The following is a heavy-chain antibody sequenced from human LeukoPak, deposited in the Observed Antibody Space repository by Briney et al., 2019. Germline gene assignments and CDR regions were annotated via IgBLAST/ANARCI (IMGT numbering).Heavy chain of an antibody. CDR1: GGSISSYY. Sequence: SETLSLTCTVSGGSISSYYWSWIRQPPGKGLEWVGNIYYSGNTYYNPSLKSRVTISVDTSKNQFSLKLSSVTAADTAVYYCARHKVMSDWFDPWGQGTLVTVSS. D-gene: IGHD3-16*01. CDR3: ARHKVMSDWFDP. CDR2: IYYSGNT. J-gene: IGHJ5*02. V-gene: IGHV4-59*04.